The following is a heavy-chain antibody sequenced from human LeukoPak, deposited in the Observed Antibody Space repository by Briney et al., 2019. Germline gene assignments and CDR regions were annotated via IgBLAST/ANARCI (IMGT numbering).Heavy chain of an antibody. CDR2: IYYSGST. D-gene: IGHD5-24*01. CDR3: ARWGDPGWLQIPGRAFDI. V-gene: IGHV4-31*03. Sequence: PSETLSLTCTVSGGSISSGGYYWRWVRQHPGKGLEWIGYIYYSGSTYYNPSLKSRVTISVDTSKNQFSLKLSSVTAADTAVYYCARWGDPGWLQIPGRAFDIWGQGTMVTVSS. J-gene: IGHJ3*02. CDR1: GGSISSGGYY.